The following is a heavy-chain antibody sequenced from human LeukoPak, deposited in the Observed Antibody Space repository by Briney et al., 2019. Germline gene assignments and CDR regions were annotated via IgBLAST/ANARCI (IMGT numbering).Heavy chain of an antibody. J-gene: IGHJ4*02. CDR3: AGGYGPSLFDY. Sequence: SETLSLTCTVSGGSISSYYWSWIRQPPGKGLEWIGYIYYSGSTNYNPSLKSRVTISVDTSKNQFSLKLSSVTAADTAVYYCAGGYGPSLFDYWGQGTLVTVSS. CDR2: IYYSGST. V-gene: IGHV4-59*01. CDR1: GGSISSYY. D-gene: IGHD2-15*01.